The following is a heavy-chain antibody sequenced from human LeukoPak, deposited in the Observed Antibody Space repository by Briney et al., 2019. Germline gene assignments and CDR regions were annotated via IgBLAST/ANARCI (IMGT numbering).Heavy chain of an antibody. V-gene: IGHV3-21*01. Sequence: GGSLRLSCAASGSTFSDQSMNWVRQAPGKGLEWVSSISANSLHIFYADSVKGRFTISRDNAKNSLYLQTNNLRVEDTAVYYCVGPDSQFDCWGQGTLVTVSS. J-gene: IGHJ4*02. CDR3: VGPDSQFDC. CDR1: GSTFSDQS. CDR2: ISANSLHI. D-gene: IGHD3-10*01.